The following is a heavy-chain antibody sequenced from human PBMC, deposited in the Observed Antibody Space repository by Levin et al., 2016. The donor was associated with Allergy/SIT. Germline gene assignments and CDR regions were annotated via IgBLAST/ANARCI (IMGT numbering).Heavy chain of an antibody. V-gene: IGHV1-69*04. J-gene: IGHJ2*01. CDR1: GYTFTDYY. CDR2: IIPMLDLT. Sequence: SVKVSCKASGYTFTDYYIHWVRQAPGQGLEWMGRIIPMLDLTNYAQEFQGRVTITADKSTSTSYMDLTSLRSEDTAVYYCARDEFSGQKWGEGWYFDLWGRGTLVTVSS. CDR3: ARDEFSGQKWGEGWYFDL. D-gene: IGHD2-15*01.